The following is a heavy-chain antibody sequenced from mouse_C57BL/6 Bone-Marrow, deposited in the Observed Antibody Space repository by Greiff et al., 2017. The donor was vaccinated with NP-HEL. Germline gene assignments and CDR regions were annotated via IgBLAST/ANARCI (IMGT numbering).Heavy chain of an antibody. Sequence: EVKVVESGPELVKPGASVKMSCKASGYTFTDYNMHWVKQSHGKSLEWIGYINPNNGGTSYNQKLKGKATLTVNKSTSTAYMELRSLTSEDSAVYNCASPLFYCSRNDAMEYWGKGPSVTVSS. CDR2: INPNNGGT. CDR3: ASPLFYCSRNDAMEY. CDR1: GYTFTDYN. D-gene: IGHD1-1*01. J-gene: IGHJ4*01. V-gene: IGHV1-22*01.